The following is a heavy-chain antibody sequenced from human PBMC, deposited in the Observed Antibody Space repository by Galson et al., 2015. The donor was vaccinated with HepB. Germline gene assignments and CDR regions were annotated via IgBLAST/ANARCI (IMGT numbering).Heavy chain of an antibody. Sequence: SLRLSCAASGFTFNKFAMSWVRQAPGKGLEWVSGIGGSGGGTYYADSVKGRFTISRDTSRNTVYLQMNSLRAGDTAIYYCAKAQYYDTTGYLGGWDYWGQGAPVTVSS. CDR3: AKAQYYDTTGYLGGWDY. CDR2: IGGSGGGT. CDR1: GFTFNKFA. J-gene: IGHJ4*02. D-gene: IGHD3-16*01. V-gene: IGHV3-23*01.